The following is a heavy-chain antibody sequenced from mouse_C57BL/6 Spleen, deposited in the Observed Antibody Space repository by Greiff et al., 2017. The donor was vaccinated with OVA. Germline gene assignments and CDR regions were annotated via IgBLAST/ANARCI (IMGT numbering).Heavy chain of an antibody. CDR2: IDPSDSYT. Sequence: QVQLQQPGAELVRPGPSVKLSCKASGYTFTSYWMHWVKQRPGQGLEWIGVIDPSDSYTNYNQKFKGKATLTVDTSSSTAYMQLSSLTSEDSAVYYCARGEQGYFDYWGQGTTLTVSS. V-gene: IGHV1-59*01. J-gene: IGHJ2*01. CDR1: GYTFTSYW. CDR3: ARGEQGYFDY.